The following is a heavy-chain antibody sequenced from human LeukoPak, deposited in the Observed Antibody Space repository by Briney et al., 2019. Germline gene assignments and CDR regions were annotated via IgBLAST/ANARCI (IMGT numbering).Heavy chain of an antibody. Sequence: GGSLRLSCAASGFTFSSYSMNWVRQAPGKGLEWVSSISSSSSYIYYADSAKGRFTISRDNAKNSLYLQMNSLRAEDTAVYYCARDAGSGTYCFDYWGQGTLVTVSS. CDR3: ARDAGSGTYCFDY. V-gene: IGHV3-21*01. D-gene: IGHD6-19*01. CDR1: GFTFSSYS. J-gene: IGHJ4*02. CDR2: ISSSSSYI.